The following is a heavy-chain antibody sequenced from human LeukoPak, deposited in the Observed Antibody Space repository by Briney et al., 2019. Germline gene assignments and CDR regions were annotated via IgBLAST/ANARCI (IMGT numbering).Heavy chain of an antibody. CDR2: IGTAGDT. CDR3: ARVAKERVGGVYYFDY. Sequence: GGSLRLSCAASGFTFSGYDMHWVRQAAGKGLEWVSAIGTAGDTYYTGSVKGRFTISRENAKNSLYLQMNSLRAGDTAVYYCARVAKERVGGVYYFDYWGQGTLVTVSS. V-gene: IGHV3-13*01. CDR1: GFTFSGYD. D-gene: IGHD1-1*01. J-gene: IGHJ4*02.